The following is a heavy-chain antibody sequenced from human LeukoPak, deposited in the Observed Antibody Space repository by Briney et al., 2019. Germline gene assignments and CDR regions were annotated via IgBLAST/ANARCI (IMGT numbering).Heavy chain of an antibody. CDR2: ISVSGGST. CDR3: AKGGGATVPFDN. D-gene: IGHD4-11*01. J-gene: IGHJ4*02. Sequence: GGSLRLSCAASGFTFSSYGMHWVRQAPGKGLEWVSVISVSGGSTYYADSVKGRFTISRDNSKNTLYLQMNSLRVEDTAVYYCAKGGGATVPFDNWGQGTLVTVSS. V-gene: IGHV3-23*01. CDR1: GFTFSSYG.